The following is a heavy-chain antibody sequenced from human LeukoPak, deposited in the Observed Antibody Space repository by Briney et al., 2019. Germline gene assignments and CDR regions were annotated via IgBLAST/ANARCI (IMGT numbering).Heavy chain of an antibody. J-gene: IGHJ4*02. CDR1: GYTFTEYY. CDR3: SRTRGFDY. D-gene: IGHD5-12*01. V-gene: IGHV1-46*01. Sequence: EGSVKVSCKASGYTFTEYYIQWVRQAPGQGLEWMGFINAGSGRRTYTQNFQGRVTIPRDTTPRTVNMELSSLRSEDTSVYYSSRTRGFDYWGQGALVTVSS. CDR2: INAGSGRR.